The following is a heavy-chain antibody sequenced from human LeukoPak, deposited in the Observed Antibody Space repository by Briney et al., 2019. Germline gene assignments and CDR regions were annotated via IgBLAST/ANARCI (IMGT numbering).Heavy chain of an antibody. CDR2: ISYDGTSK. D-gene: IGHD6-6*01. CDR3: ARDRTYSSSFLDY. Sequence: GGSLRLSCAASGFTFSSYGMHRVRQAPGKGLEWVAVISYDGTSKYYAESVRGRFTIFRDNSKNTLYLEMNSLTGEDTAVYYCARDRTYSSSFLDYWGQGTLVTVSS. V-gene: IGHV3-30*05. J-gene: IGHJ4*02. CDR1: GFTFSSYG.